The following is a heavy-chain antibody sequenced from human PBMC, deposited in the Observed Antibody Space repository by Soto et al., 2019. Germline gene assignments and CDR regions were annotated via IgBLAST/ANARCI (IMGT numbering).Heavy chain of an antibody. CDR2: ISGSGGST. J-gene: IGHJ4*02. D-gene: IGHD3-10*01. V-gene: IGHV3-23*01. Sequence: GGSLRLSCAASGFTFSSYAMSWVRQAPGKGLEWVSAISGSGGSTYYADSVKGRFTISRDNSKNTLYLQMNSLRAEDTAVDYCAKAHGVPTLFYFDYWGQGTLVTVSS. CDR1: GFTFSSYA. CDR3: AKAHGVPTLFYFDY.